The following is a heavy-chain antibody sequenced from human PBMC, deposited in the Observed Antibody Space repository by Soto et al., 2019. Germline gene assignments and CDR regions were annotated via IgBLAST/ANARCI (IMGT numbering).Heavy chain of an antibody. V-gene: IGHV3-23*01. CDR2: ISGSGGST. J-gene: IGHJ4*02. D-gene: IGHD6-19*01. Sequence: EVQLLESGGGLVQPGGSLRLSCAASGFTFSSYAMSWVRQAPGKGLVWVSAISGSGGSTYYADSVKGRFTISRDNSKNTLYLHMNSLRAEASAVYDCAMRSSGSYFDCWGQGNLVTVAS. CDR3: AMRSSGSYFDC. CDR1: GFTFSSYA.